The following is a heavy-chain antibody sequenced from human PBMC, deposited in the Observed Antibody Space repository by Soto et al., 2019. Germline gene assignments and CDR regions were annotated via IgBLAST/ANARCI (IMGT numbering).Heavy chain of an antibody. V-gene: IGHV3-23*01. Sequence: PRLSCAASGFTFYSSAMSWVRQAPGKGLEWVSAISTAGGNTLYADSVKGRFTISRDNSKNTLYLQMNSLRAEDTAIYYCAKPSGGSYPESRVFDSWGQGTRVTAPQ. CDR2: ISTAGGNT. CDR1: GFTFYSSA. CDR3: AKPSGGSYPESRVFDS. D-gene: IGHD1-26*01. J-gene: IGHJ4*02.